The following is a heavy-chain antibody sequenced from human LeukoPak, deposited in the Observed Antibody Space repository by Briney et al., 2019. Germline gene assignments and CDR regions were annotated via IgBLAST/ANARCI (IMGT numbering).Heavy chain of an antibody. D-gene: IGHD6-19*01. V-gene: IGHV3-30*02. CDR3: ATMQWLEGVDWFDP. J-gene: IGHJ5*02. CDR1: GFIFSNYG. Sequence: GGSLRLSCAASGFIFSNYGMHWVRQAPGNGLEWVAFIRYDESNKFYADSVKGRFTISRDNSKNTLFLQMNSLRAEDTAVYYCATMQWLEGVDWFDPWGQGTLVTVSS. CDR2: IRYDESNK.